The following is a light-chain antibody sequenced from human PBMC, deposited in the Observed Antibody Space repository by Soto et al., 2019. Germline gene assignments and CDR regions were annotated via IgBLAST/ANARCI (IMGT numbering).Light chain of an antibody. V-gene: IGKV3-20*01. CDR1: QSVTSNY. J-gene: IGKJ1*01. CDR3: QQYGSSGT. Sequence: EIVLTQSPATLSLSPGERAALCCRASQSVTSNYLAWYQQKPGQAPRLLIYGASNRATGIPDRFSGSGSGTDFTLTISRLEPEDFAVYYCQQYGSSGTFGQGTKVDIK. CDR2: GAS.